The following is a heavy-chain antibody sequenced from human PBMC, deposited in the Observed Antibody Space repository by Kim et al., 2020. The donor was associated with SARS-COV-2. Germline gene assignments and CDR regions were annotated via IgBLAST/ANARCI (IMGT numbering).Heavy chain of an antibody. Sequence: GGSLRLSCTASGFTFGDYAMSWFRQAPGKGLEWVGFIRSKAYGGTTEYAASMKGRFTISRDDSKSIAYLQMNSLKTEDTAVYYCTRDPLLILAAAGVPDYWGQGTLVTVSS. J-gene: IGHJ4*02. CDR2: IRSKAYGGTT. V-gene: IGHV3-49*03. CDR3: TRDPLLILAAAGVPDY. D-gene: IGHD6-13*01. CDR1: GFTFGDYA.